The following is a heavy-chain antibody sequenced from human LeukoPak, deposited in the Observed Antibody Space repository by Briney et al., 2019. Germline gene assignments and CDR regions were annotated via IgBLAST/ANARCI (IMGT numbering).Heavy chain of an antibody. CDR2: IYYSGST. D-gene: IGHD7-27*01. CDR1: GGSISSGSYY. Sequence: PSETLSLTCTVSGGSISSGSYYWSWIRQPPGKGLEWIGYIYYSGSTNYNPSLKSRVTISVDTSKNQFSLKLSSVTAADTAVYYCACWKLTGDTKHFDYWGQGTLVTVSS. V-gene: IGHV4-61*01. CDR3: ACWKLTGDTKHFDY. J-gene: IGHJ4*02.